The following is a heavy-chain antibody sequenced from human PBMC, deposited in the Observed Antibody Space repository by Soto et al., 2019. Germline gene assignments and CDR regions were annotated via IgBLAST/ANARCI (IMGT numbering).Heavy chain of an antibody. J-gene: IGHJ4*02. CDR1: GFSLSDRRMG. CDR2: SFSNDGE. Sequence: QVTLKESGPVLVNPTETLTLTCTVSGFSLSDRRMGVSWIRQPPGKALEWLAHSFSNDGESYSTSLKSRLTISKDTSKSQVVLTMTNMDPVDTATYYCAQSESSGSWFRLDYWGQGILVTVSS. CDR3: AQSESSGSWFRLDY. D-gene: IGHD6-13*01. V-gene: IGHV2-26*01.